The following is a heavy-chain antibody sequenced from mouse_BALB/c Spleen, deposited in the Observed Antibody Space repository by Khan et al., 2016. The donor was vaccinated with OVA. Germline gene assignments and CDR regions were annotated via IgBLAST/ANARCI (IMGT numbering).Heavy chain of an antibody. D-gene: IGHD1-1*02. V-gene: IGHV1-7*01. CDR3: TRRGLFGIFVY. Sequence: QVQLKESGAELANPGASVKMSCKASGYTFTSYWMHWVKQRPGQGLEWIGFINPSTGYTEYNQKFKDKATLTTDKSSSTAYMQLSSLTFEDSAVYYGTRRGLFGIFVYWGQGTLVTVSA. CDR1: GYTFTSYW. CDR2: INPSTGYT. J-gene: IGHJ3*01.